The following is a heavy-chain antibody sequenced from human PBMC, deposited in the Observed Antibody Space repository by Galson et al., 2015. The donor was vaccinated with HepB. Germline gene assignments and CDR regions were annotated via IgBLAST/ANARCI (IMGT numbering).Heavy chain of an antibody. V-gene: IGHV3-23*01. CDR2: ISAAIST. Sequence: SLRLSCADSRFTFSDYGMNWVRQAPGKGLEWVSGISAAISTYYADSVKGRFTISRDNSKNTLYLQMNSLRAEDTAVYYCQQLDHNDAFDIWGQGTMVTVSS. CDR3: QQLDHNDAFDI. D-gene: IGHD1-1*01. CDR1: RFTFSDYG. J-gene: IGHJ3*02.